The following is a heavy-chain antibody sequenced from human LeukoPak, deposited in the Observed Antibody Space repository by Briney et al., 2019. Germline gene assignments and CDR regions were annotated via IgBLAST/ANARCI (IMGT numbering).Heavy chain of an antibody. CDR1: GFTFSSYW. CDR3: ARDRPVTQTGGFDY. D-gene: IGHD4-17*01. V-gene: IGHV3-74*01. Sequence: GGSLRLSCAASGFTFSSYWMHWVRQAPGKGLVWVSRIKSDGSITTYADSVKGRFTISRDNAKNTLYLQMNSLRAEDTAVYYCARDRPVTQTGGFDYWGQGTLVTVSS. J-gene: IGHJ4*02. CDR2: IKSDGSIT.